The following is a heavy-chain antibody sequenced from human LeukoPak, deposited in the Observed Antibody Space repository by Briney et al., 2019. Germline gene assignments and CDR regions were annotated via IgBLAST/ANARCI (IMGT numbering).Heavy chain of an antibody. CDR3: AKDFIAQSPIPAY. J-gene: IGHJ4*02. V-gene: IGHV4-30-2*01. Sequence: SETLSLTCAVSGDSISRSGSSWIWIRQPPRMGLEWIGYIYHSGGAYYNPSLRSRVTISLDTSKNQFSLRLSSVAAADTAVYYCAKDFIAQSPIPAYWGQGILVSVSS. CDR2: IYHSGGA. CDR1: GDSISRSGSS. D-gene: IGHD6-13*01.